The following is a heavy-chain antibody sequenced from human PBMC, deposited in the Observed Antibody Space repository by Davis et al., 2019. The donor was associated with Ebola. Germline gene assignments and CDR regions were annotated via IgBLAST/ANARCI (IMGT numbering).Heavy chain of an antibody. J-gene: IGHJ6*02. Sequence: GGSLRLSCAASGFTFSSYWMSWVRQAPGKGLEWVANIKQDGSEKYYVDSVKGRFTISRDNAKNSLYLQMNSLRAEDTAVYYCARAMTTPHRYYYYGMDVWGQGTTVTVSS. CDR2: IKQDGSEK. D-gene: IGHD4-11*01. CDR1: GFTFSSYW. V-gene: IGHV3-7*03. CDR3: ARAMTTPHRYYYYGMDV.